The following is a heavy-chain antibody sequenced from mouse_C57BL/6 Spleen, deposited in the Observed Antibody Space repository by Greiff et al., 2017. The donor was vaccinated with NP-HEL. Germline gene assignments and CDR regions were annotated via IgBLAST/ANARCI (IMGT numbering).Heavy chain of an antibody. Sequence: VQLQQPGAELVKPGASVKLSCKASGYTFTSYWMQWVKQRPGQGLEWIGEIDPSDSYTNYNQKFKGKATLTVDTSSSTAYMRLSSLTSEDSAVYYCARSDYYGSSSYAMDYWGQGTSVTVSS. J-gene: IGHJ4*01. V-gene: IGHV1-50*01. CDR3: ARSDYYGSSSYAMDY. D-gene: IGHD1-1*01. CDR1: GYTFTSYW. CDR2: IDPSDSYT.